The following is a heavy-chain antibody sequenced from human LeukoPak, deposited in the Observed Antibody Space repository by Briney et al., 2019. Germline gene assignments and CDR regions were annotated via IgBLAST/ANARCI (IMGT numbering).Heavy chain of an antibody. D-gene: IGHD2-15*01. V-gene: IGHV3-23*01. J-gene: IGHJ3*01. CDR2: ISGSGGST. Sequence: GGSLRLSCAASGFTFSSYAMSWVRQAPGKGLEWVSVISGSGGSTSYADSVKGRFTISRDNSKNSLSLQMNSLKTEDTAIYYCASVGGYISGSDAFDLWGQGTMVTVSS. CDR1: GFTFSSYA. CDR3: ASVGGYISGSDAFDL.